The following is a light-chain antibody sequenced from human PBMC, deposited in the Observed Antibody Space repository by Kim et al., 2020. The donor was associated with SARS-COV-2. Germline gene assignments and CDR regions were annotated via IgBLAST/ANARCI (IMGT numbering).Light chain of an antibody. V-gene: IGKV3-15*01. CDR2: TAS. Sequence: EIVMTQSPATLSVSPGEGVTLSCRASQSISTNLGWYQQKPGQAPSLLIFTASTRATGIPARFSGSGSGTEFSLTISSLQSEDFAVYCCQQYYDWPWTFGQGTKVDIK. CDR3: QQYYDWPWT. CDR1: QSISTN. J-gene: IGKJ1*01.